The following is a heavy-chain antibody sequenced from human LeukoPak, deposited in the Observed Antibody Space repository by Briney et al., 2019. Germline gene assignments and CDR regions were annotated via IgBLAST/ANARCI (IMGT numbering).Heavy chain of an antibody. CDR2: FYSGGST. V-gene: IGHV3-66*01. J-gene: IGHJ6*02. CDR3: ARGTYSSSWYPYYYYYGMDV. Sequence: GGSLRLSCAASGFTVSSNYMSWVRQAPGKGLEWVSVFYSGGSTYYADSVKGRFTISRDNSKNTLYLQMNSLRAEDTAVYYCARGTYSSSWYPYYYYYGMDVWGQGTTVTVSS. CDR1: GFTVSSNY. D-gene: IGHD6-13*01.